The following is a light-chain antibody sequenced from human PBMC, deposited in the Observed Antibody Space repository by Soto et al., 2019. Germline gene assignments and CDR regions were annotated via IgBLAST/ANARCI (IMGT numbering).Light chain of an antibody. CDR3: SSYTSSSASFV. CDR2: DVN. CDR1: SSDVGGYTY. J-gene: IGLJ1*01. V-gene: IGLV2-14*03. Sequence: QSALTQPASVSGSPGQSITISCTGTSSDVGGYTYVSWYQQHPGKAPKFMIYDVNNRPSGVSNRFSGSKSGNTASLTISGVQAEDEADYYCSSYTSSSASFVFGTGTQLTV.